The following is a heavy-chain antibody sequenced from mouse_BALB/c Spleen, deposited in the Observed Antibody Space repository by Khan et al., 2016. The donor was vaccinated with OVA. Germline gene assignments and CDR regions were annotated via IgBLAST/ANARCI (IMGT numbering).Heavy chain of an antibody. CDR1: GYTFTSYD. D-gene: IGHD2-14*01. V-gene: IGHV1-85*01. J-gene: IGHJ3*01. CDR2: MFPGDGST. CDR3: ARGGYGCFAY. Sequence: QMQLEESGAELVKPGASVKLSCKASGYTFTSYDINWVRQRPEQGLEWIGWMFPGDGSTKYNENFKGKATLTTDKSSSTAYMQLSRLTSEDSGAYFCARGGYGCFAYWGQGTLVTVSA.